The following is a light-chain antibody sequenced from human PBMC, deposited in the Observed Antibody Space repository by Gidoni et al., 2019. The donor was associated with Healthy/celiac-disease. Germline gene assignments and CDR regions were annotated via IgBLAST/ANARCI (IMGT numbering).Light chain of an antibody. J-gene: IGLJ2*01. Sequence: QSVLTQPPSVSRAPGQWVTISCTGSSSNIGAGYDVHWYQQLPGTAPKLLIYGNSNRPSGVPDRFSGSKSGTSASLAITGLQAEDEADYYCQSYDSSLSGVVFGGGTKLTVL. CDR1: SSNIGAGYD. V-gene: IGLV1-40*01. CDR2: GNS. CDR3: QSYDSSLSGVV.